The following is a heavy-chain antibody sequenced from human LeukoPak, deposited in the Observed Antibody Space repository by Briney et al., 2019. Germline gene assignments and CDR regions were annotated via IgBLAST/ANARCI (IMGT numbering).Heavy chain of an antibody. J-gene: IGHJ4*02. Sequence: PGGSLRLSCAASGFTFSSYSMNWVRQAPGKGLEWVSSISSSSYIYYADSVKGRFTISRDNAKNSLYLQMNSLRAEDTAVYYCAREPFWSGYYSNLHFDYWGQGTLVTVSS. V-gene: IGHV3-21*01. CDR1: GFTFSSYS. CDR2: ISSSSYI. CDR3: AREPFWSGYYSNLHFDY. D-gene: IGHD3-3*01.